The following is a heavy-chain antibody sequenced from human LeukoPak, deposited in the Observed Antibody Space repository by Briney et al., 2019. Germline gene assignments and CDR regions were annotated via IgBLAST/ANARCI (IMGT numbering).Heavy chain of an antibody. CDR1: GGSISSYY. D-gene: IGHD3-10*01. CDR3: ARGEYYYGSGSYYNLDY. CDR2: IYYSGST. J-gene: IGHJ4*02. Sequence: SETLSLTCTVSGGSISSYYWSWIRQPPGKGLEWIWYIYYSGSTNYNPSLKSRVTISVDTSKNQFSLKLSSVTAADTAVYYCARGEYYYGSGSYYNLDYWGQGTLVTVSS. V-gene: IGHV4-59*08.